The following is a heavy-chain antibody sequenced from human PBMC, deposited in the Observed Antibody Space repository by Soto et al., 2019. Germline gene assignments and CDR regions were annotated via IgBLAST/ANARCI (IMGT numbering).Heavy chain of an antibody. CDR3: ARRSSSWYFDY. CDR1: GFTFSNYA. V-gene: IGHV3-23*01. J-gene: IGHJ4*02. D-gene: IGHD6-13*01. CDR2: ISGSGDST. Sequence: GGSLRLSCAASGFTFSNYAMNWVSQAPGKGLEWVSAISGSGDSTYYADSVKGRFTISRDNSKNTLYLQMNSLRAEDTAVYYCARRSSSWYFDYWGQGTLVTVSS.